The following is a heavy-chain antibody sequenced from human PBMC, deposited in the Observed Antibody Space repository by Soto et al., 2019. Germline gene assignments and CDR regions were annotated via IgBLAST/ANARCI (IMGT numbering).Heavy chain of an antibody. J-gene: IGHJ4*02. CDR3: ARAVKPIVVVTASDY. V-gene: IGHV1-69*12. CDR1: GGTFSSYA. CDR2: IIPIFGTA. D-gene: IGHD2-21*02. Sequence: QVQLVQSGAEVKKPGSSVKVSCKASGGTFSSYAISWVRQAPGQGLEWMGGIIPIFGTANYAQKFQGRVTITADESXXTAHMELSSLRSEDTAVYYCARAVKPIVVVTASDYWGQGTLVTVSS.